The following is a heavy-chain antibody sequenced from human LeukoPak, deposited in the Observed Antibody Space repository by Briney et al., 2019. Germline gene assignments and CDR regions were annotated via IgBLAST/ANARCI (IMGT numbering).Heavy chain of an antibody. CDR3: ARDDLGVAIGDRWFDP. V-gene: IGHV4-59*01. D-gene: IGHD3-3*01. J-gene: IGHJ5*02. CDR1: GGSISSYY. CDR2: INNSGNT. Sequence: SETLSLTCTVSGGSISSYYWSWIRQPPGKGLEWIGYINNSGNTNYNPSLRSRVTISEDTSKNQLSLKLRSVTAADTAVYYCARDDLGVAIGDRWFDPWGQGILVTVPS.